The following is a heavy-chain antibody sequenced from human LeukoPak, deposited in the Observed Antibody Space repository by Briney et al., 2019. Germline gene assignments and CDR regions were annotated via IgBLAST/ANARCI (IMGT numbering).Heavy chain of an antibody. CDR2: IIPIFGTA. J-gene: IGHJ5*02. Sequence: SVKVSCKAPGGTFSSYAISWVRQAPGQGLEWMGGIIPIFGTANYAQKFQGRVTITADESTSTAYMELSSLRSEDTAVYYCARGTSRLGYCSGGSCYTPPFDPWGQGTLVTVSS. CDR3: ARGTSRLGYCSGGSCYTPPFDP. D-gene: IGHD2-15*01. CDR1: GGTFSSYA. V-gene: IGHV1-69*13.